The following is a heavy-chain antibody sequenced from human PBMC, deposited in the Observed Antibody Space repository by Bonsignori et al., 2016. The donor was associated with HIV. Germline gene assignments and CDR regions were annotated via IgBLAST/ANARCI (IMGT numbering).Heavy chain of an antibody. CDR1: GDSIINNHW. D-gene: IGHD6-19*01. V-gene: IGHV4-4*02. CDR2: TFHAGNI. J-gene: IGHJ3*01. CDR3: VREPIGWLAFDV. Sequence: QVQLQESGPGLVKPSGTLSLTCVVSGDSIINNHWYHWVRQSPGKGLEWIAETFHAGNINYNPSLKSRVTMSMDKSKNQISLKVTSVSAADTAVYYCVREPIGWLAFDVWGRGT.